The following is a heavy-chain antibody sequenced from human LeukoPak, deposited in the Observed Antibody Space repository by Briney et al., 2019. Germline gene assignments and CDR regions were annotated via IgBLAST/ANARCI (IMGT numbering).Heavy chain of an antibody. V-gene: IGHV4-34*01. D-gene: IGHD3-9*01. CDR3: ARDESERYYDILTCYYNEYNWFDP. CDR2: INHSGST. Sequence: SETLSLTCAVYGGSFGGYYWSWIRQPPGKGLEWIGEINHSGSTNYNPSPKSRVTISVDRSKNQFSLKLSSVTAADTAVYDCARDESERYYDILTCYYNEYNWFDPWGQGTLVTVSS. CDR1: GGSFGGYY. J-gene: IGHJ5*02.